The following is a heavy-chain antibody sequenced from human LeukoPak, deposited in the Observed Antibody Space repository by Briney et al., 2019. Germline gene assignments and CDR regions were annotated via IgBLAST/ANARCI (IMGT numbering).Heavy chain of an antibody. CDR2: IHRSGIT. CDR3: ARVRDSSSWYPWFDP. J-gene: IGHJ5*02. D-gene: IGHD6-13*01. CDR1: GGSISNYY. V-gene: IGHV4-59*01. Sequence: SETLSLTCTVSGGSISNYYWTWVRQPPGKGLEWIGYIHRSGITNYNSSLKSRVSISLDTSKNQFSLKLSSVNAVDTAMYFCARVRDSSSWYPWFDPWGQGTLVTVSS.